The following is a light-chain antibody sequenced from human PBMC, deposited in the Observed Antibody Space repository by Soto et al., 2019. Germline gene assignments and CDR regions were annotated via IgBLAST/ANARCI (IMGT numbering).Light chain of an antibody. Sequence: EFVLTQSPGTLSLSPGERANLSCRASQNISSYLIWYQQKPGQAPRLLIYDVSNRATGIPARFSGSGSGTDFTLTISSLEPEDFAVYYCQQRSNWPRTFGQGTKVDIK. V-gene: IGKV3-11*01. CDR3: QQRSNWPRT. CDR1: QNISSY. J-gene: IGKJ1*01. CDR2: DVS.